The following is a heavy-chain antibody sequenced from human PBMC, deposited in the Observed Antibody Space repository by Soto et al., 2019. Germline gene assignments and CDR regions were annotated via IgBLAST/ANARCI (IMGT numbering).Heavy chain of an antibody. CDR3: AKGSRIRGVNYFDF. J-gene: IGHJ4*02. CDR2: ISGGGGST. D-gene: IGHD3-10*01. CDR1: GFPFSSYA. Sequence: GGSLRLSCPASGFPFSSYALNWVRQAPGKGLEWVSTISGGGGSTDYADSVKGRFTISRDNSKKTLHLRMDSLRADDTAVYYCAKGSRIRGVNYFDFWGQGTLVTVSS. V-gene: IGHV3-23*01.